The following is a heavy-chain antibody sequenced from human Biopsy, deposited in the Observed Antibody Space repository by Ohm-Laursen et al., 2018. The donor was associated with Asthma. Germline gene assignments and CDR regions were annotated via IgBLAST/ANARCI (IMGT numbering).Heavy chain of an antibody. D-gene: IGHD5-18*01. CDR3: ARFKRGYSYGYAGVFDY. CDR2: ISSSSSTI. J-gene: IGHJ4*02. V-gene: IGHV3-48*02. CDR1: GFTFSSYS. Sequence: SLRLSCAASGFTFSSYSMSWVRQAPGKGPEWVSYISSSSSTIYYADSVKGRFTISRDNAKNSLYLQMNSLRDEDTAVYYCARFKRGYSYGYAGVFDYWGQGTLVTVSS.